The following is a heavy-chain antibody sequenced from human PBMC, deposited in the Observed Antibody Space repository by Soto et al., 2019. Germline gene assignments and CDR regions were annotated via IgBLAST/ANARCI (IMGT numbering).Heavy chain of an antibody. D-gene: IGHD2-2*01. CDR2: IIPRFGTT. CDR1: GDSFSKYI. CDR3: ARGRGLYHGGLSQPDS. V-gene: IGHV1-69*13. J-gene: IGHJ2*01. Sequence: SVKVSCKASGDSFSKYIVNWVRQAPRQGLEWMGGIIPRFGTTNFAPTLQDRVTITADESMNTVYMELSSLRSEDTALSYCARGRGLYHGGLSQPDSRGR.